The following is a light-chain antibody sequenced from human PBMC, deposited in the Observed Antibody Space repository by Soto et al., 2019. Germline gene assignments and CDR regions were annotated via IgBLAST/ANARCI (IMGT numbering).Light chain of an antibody. Sequence: SVLTQPPSASGTPGQRVSISCSGSSSNIGSNAVHWYQQFPGTAPRLLIYRDSQRPSGVPDRFSGSKSGTSASLVISGLQSEDEADYYCGAWNDSPYLWVFGGGTKVTVL. J-gene: IGLJ3*02. CDR3: GAWNDSPYLWV. CDR2: RDS. CDR1: SSNIGSNA. V-gene: IGLV1-44*01.